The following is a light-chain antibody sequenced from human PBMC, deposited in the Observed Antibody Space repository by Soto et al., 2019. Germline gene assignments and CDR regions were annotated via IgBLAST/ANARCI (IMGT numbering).Light chain of an antibody. J-gene: IGKJ1*01. V-gene: IGKV1-5*01. CDR2: DAS. CDR3: QQLATWT. CDR1: QSISTW. Sequence: DIQMTQSPSTLSASVGDRVTITCRASQSISTWLAWYQQKPGKAPKSLISDASTLESGVPSRFSGSGSGTEFNLTISSLQPDDFARYYCQQLATWTFVQGTKVDSK.